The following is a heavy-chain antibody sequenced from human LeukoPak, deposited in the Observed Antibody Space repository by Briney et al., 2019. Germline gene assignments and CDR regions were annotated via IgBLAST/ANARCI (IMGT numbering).Heavy chain of an antibody. CDR3: ARGGYSSSWRDNWFDP. CDR1: GFTFSSYE. J-gene: IGHJ5*02. CDR2: ISSSGSTI. Sequence: GGSLRLSCAASGFTFSSYEMNWVRQAPGKGLEWVSYISSSGSTIYYADSVKGRFTISRDNAKNSLYLQMNSLRAEDTAVYYCARGGYSSSWRDNWFDPWGQGTLVTVSS. V-gene: IGHV3-48*03. D-gene: IGHD6-13*01.